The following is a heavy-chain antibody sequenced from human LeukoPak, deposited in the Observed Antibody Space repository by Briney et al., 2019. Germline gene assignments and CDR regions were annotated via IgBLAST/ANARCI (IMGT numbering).Heavy chain of an antibody. CDR3: AIAAGIRYPYFDY. CDR2: FSCNSGSI. V-gene: IGHV3-9*03. J-gene: IGHJ4*02. CDR1: GFTFGDYA. D-gene: IGHD1-14*01. Sequence: GGSLRLSCAASGFTFGDYAMHWVRKAPGKGLEWVSVFSCNSGSIVYADSVKGRLTISRDNAKNSLFQQVNSVRAEAIALYSCAIAAGIRYPYFDYWGQGTLVTVSS.